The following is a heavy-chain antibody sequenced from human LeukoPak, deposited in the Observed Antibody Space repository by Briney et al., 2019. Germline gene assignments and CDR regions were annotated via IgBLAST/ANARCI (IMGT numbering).Heavy chain of an antibody. D-gene: IGHD2-2*01. J-gene: IGHJ4*02. V-gene: IGHV4-61*02. Sequence: SETLSLTCTVSGGSIRSGSYYWSWSRQPAGKGLEWIGRIFTSGSTNYHPSLKSRVTISVDTSKNQFSLKLSSVTAADTAVYYCARGYCSSISCYWRYWGQRTLVTVSS. CDR3: ARGYCSSISCYWRY. CDR2: IFTSGST. CDR1: GGSIRSGSYY.